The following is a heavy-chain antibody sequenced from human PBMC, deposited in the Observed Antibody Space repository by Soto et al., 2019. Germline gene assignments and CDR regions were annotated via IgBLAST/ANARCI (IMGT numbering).Heavy chain of an antibody. CDR2: ISAYNGNT. J-gene: IGHJ4*02. CDR1: GYTFTSYG. Sequence: QVQLVQSGAEVKKPGASVKVSCNASGYTFTSYGISWLRQAPGQGLEWMGWISAYNGNTNYPQKFQGRVTLTTDTSTSTAYMELRSLRSYDTAVYYCARDRVGATTSFDYWGQGTMVTVSS. CDR3: ARDRVGATTSFDY. V-gene: IGHV1-18*01. D-gene: IGHD1-26*01.